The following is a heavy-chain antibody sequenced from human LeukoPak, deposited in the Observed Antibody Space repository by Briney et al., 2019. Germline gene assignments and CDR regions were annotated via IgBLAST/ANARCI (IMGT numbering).Heavy chain of an antibody. CDR3: VRGGQGRDDYFDY. V-gene: IGHV3-48*01. J-gene: IGHJ4*02. Sequence: GGSLTLLCAVSGLRLRSYSINWLGQSPGRGLAGISYIKANGDGTYYADSVRGRFTISRDARNSAYLEMNSLRVEDTAMHYCVRGGQGRDDYFDYWGQGTPVTVSS. CDR1: GLRLRSYS. CDR2: IKANGDGT.